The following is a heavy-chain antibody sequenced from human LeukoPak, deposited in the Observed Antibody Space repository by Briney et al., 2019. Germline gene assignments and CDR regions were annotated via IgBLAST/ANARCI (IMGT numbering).Heavy chain of an antibody. V-gene: IGHV3-21*01. Sequence: GGSLRLSCAASGFTFSSYSMNWVRQAPGKGLEWVSSISTSSIYIYYADSMKGRFTISRDNAKKSLYLQMNSLRAEDTAVYYCARAAENYGGRFDSWGQGTLVTVSS. CDR3: ARAAENYGGRFDS. J-gene: IGHJ4*02. D-gene: IGHD3-16*01. CDR2: ISTSSIYI. CDR1: GFTFSSYS.